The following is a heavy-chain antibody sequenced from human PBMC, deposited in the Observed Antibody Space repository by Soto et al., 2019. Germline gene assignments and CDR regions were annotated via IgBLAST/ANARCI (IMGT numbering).Heavy chain of an antibody. D-gene: IGHD3-16*01. V-gene: IGHV3-30-3*01. CDR2: ISYTGANQ. J-gene: IGHJ5*02. CDR1: GFTFSTYA. CDR3: ARDSFLYSRGAYYDR. Sequence: QVRLVESGGGAVQPGDSLRLSCDASGFTFSTYALHWVRQAPGKGLEWVAFISYTGANQYYADSVKGRFTVSRDNSKNIASLQMTSLKPEDSAVYYWARDSFLYSRGAYYDRWGQGTLVTVSS.